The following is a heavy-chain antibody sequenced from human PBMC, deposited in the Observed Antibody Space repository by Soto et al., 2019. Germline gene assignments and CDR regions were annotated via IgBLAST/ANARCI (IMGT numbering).Heavy chain of an antibody. D-gene: IGHD3-3*01. Sequence: QVQLVQSGAEVKKPGSSVKVSCKASGGTFSSYAISWVRQAPGQGLEWMGGIIPIFGTANYAQKFQGRVTITADESTSTAYMELSSLRSDDTAVYYCARSPSYDFWSGYYTNYYYGMDVCGQGTTVTVSS. V-gene: IGHV1-69*12. CDR2: IIPIFGTA. CDR3: ARSPSYDFWSGYYTNYYYGMDV. J-gene: IGHJ6*02. CDR1: GGTFSSYA.